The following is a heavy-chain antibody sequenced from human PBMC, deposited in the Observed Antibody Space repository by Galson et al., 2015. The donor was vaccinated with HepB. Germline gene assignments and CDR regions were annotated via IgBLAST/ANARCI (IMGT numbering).Heavy chain of an antibody. V-gene: IGHV1-69*10. J-gene: IGHJ4*02. CDR3: ARGGGITVAGWTFDY. D-gene: IGHD6-19*01. Sequence: SVKVSCKASGGTFSSYAISWVRQAPGQGLEWMGGIIPILGIANYAQKFQGRVTITADKSTSTAYMELSSLRSEDTAVYYCARGGGITVAGWTFDYWGQGTLVTVSS. CDR1: GGTFSSYA. CDR2: IIPILGIA.